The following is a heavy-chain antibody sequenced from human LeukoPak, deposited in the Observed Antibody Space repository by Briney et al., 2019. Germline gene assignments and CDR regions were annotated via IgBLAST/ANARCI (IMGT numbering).Heavy chain of an antibody. CDR1: GFTFDDYG. J-gene: IGHJ6*03. CDR2: VNWNGDGT. CDR3: ARGSPTVTSIYKCYYMDV. D-gene: IGHD4-11*01. Sequence: GGSLRLSCAASGFTFDDYGMSWVRQVPGKGLEWVSAVNWNGDGTGYADSVKGRFTVSRDNAKNYVYLQMNSLRAEDTALYYCARGSPTVTSIYKCYYMDVWGKGTMVTVSS. V-gene: IGHV3-20*04.